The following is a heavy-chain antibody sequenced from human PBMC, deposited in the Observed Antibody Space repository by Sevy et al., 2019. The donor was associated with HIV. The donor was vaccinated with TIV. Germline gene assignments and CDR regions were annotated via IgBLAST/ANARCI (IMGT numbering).Heavy chain of an antibody. CDR1: GYSISSGYY. Sequence: SETLSLTCAVSGYSISSGYYWGWIRQPPGKGLEWIGSIYHSGSTYYNPSLKSRVTISVDTSKNQFSLKLSSVTAADTAGYYCARDRLPGSTVTTDFFDYWGQGTLVTVSS. D-gene: IGHD4-17*01. CDR2: IYHSGST. J-gene: IGHJ4*02. V-gene: IGHV4-38-2*02. CDR3: ARDRLPGSTVTTDFFDY.